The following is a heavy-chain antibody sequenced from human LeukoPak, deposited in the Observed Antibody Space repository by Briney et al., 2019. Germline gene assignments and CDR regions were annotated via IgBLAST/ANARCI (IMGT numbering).Heavy chain of an antibody. CDR2: IYYSGST. V-gene: IGHV4-31*03. CDR3: ARAGGFFSPFGY. J-gene: IGHJ4*02. D-gene: IGHD3-16*01. Sequence: SETLSLTCTVSGGSISSGGYYWSWIRQHPGKGLEWIGYIYYSGSTYYNPSLKSRVTISLDTSKNQFSLKLSSVTAADTAVYYCARAGGFFSPFGYWGQGTLVTVSS. CDR1: GGSISSGGYY.